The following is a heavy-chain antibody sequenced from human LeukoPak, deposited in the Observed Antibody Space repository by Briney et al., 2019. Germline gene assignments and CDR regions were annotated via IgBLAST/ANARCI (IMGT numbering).Heavy chain of an antibody. J-gene: IGHJ4*02. D-gene: IGHD3-10*01. Sequence: GGSLRLSCAASGFTFSDYYMSWIRQAPGKGLEWVSYISSSGSTIYYADSVKGGFTISRDNAKNSLYLQMNSLRAEDTAVYYCASMRTRNYYGSGSYYNRGNGWGQGTLVTVSS. V-gene: IGHV3-11*04. CDR3: ASMRTRNYYGSGSYYNRGNG. CDR2: ISSSGSTI. CDR1: GFTFSDYY.